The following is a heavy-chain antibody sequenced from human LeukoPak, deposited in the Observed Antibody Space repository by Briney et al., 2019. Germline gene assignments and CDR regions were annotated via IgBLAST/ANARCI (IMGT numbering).Heavy chain of an antibody. J-gene: IGHJ4*02. CDR2: NSVYNCNT. Sequence: EASVKVPCKASGYTLTSYGIGWVRQAPGQGPEWMGWNSVYNCNTNYAQKLQGRVTMSTDSSTSTAYMGLRSLRSDDTAVYYCARLRGDIVVVPAATTFDYWGQGTLVTVSS. CDR3: ARLRGDIVVVPAATTFDY. V-gene: IGHV1-18*01. CDR1: GYTLTSYG. D-gene: IGHD2-2*01.